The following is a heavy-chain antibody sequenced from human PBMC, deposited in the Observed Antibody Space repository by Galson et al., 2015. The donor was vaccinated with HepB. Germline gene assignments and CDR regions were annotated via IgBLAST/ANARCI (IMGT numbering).Heavy chain of an antibody. CDR1: GGSISSYY. CDR3: ARVLPHSSGNRSFLGFDY. J-gene: IGHJ4*02. Sequence: SETLSLTCTVSGGSISSYYWSWIRQPPGKGLEWIAYIYYSGNTNYNPSLKSRVTISLDTSKKQFSLKLTSVTAADTAVYYCARVLPHSSGNRSFLGFDYWGQGTLVTVSS. V-gene: IGHV4-59*01. CDR2: IYYSGNT. D-gene: IGHD3-22*01.